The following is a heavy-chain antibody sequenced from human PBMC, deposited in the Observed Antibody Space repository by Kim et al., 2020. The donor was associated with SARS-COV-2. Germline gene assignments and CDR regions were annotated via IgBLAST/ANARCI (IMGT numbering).Heavy chain of an antibody. CDR2: IYYSWRA. Sequence: SETLSLTCTVSGCSISSGGYYWSWIRQHPGKGLEWIGYIYYSWRAYYNPSLKSLVTISVDTSKNKFSLTLSSVTAADTVVYYCARVESIAAAGTVWFDPWGQGTLVTVSS. J-gene: IGHJ5*02. CDR1: GCSISSGGYY. V-gene: IGHV4-31*01. D-gene: IGHD6-13*01. CDR3: ARVESIAAAGTVWFDP.